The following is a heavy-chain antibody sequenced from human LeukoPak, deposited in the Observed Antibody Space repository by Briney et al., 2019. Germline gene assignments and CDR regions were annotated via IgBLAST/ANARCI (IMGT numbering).Heavy chain of an antibody. CDR2: IYYSGSS. V-gene: IGHV4-59*08. J-gene: IGHJ5*02. CDR1: GVSITPFY. Sequence: SETLSLTCTVSGVSITPFYWTWIRLPPGKGLEWIGYIYYSGSSNYNPSLKSRVTMSVDTSKNQFSLKLTSVTAADTAVYYCARRLRQNLFDPWGQGTLVNVSS. D-gene: IGHD4-17*01. CDR3: ARRLRQNLFDP.